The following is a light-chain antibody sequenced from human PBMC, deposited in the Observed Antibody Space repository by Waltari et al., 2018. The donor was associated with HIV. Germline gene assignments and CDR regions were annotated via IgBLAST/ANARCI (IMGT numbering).Light chain of an antibody. CDR1: QGLSSY. J-gene: IGKJ3*01. V-gene: IGKV1-9*01. CDR3: QHLNGYPLT. CDR2: AAS. Sequence: DIQLTQSPSFLSASVGDRVTITCRASQGLSSYLAWYQQKPGKAPKLLIYAASTLQSGVPSRFSGSGSGTEFTLTISSLQPEDFATYYCQHLNGYPLTFGPGTKVDIK.